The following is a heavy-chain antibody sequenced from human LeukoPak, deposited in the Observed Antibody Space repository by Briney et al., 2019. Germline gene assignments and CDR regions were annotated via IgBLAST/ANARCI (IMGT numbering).Heavy chain of an antibody. CDR1: GFTFNSYW. CDR2: IKQDGSEK. D-gene: IGHD2-21*02. J-gene: IGHJ1*01. V-gene: IGHV3-7*01. Sequence: GGSLRLSCAASGFTFNSYWMSWVRQAPGKGLEWVANIKQDGSEKYYVDSVKGRFTISRDNAKNSLYLQMNSLRAEDTAVYYCARGCGGDCPNAEYFHHWGQGTLVTVSS. CDR3: ARGCGGDCPNAEYFHH.